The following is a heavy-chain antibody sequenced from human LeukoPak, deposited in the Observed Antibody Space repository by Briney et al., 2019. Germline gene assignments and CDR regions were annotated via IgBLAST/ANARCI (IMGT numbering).Heavy chain of an antibody. V-gene: IGHV3-23*01. J-gene: IGHJ4*02. Sequence: PGGSLRLSCTASAFAFSNHAMSWVRQAPGKGLEWVSSISISGGTTYYADSVKGRFTISRENSKSTLYLQMNNLRAEDTAVYYCARDRGPRTGFMVREAYDYWGQGTLVTVSS. CDR1: AFAFSNHA. D-gene: IGHD3-10*01. CDR2: ISISGGTT. CDR3: ARDRGPRTGFMVREAYDY.